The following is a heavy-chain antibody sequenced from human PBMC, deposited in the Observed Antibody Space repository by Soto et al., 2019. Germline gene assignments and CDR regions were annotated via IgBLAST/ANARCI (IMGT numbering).Heavy chain of an antibody. CDR3: ARGRGQLWAPFDY. CDR1: GGTFSSYA. V-gene: IGHV1-69*13. Sequence: SVKVSCKASGGTFSSYAISWVRQAPGQGLEWMGGIIPIFGTANYAQKFQGRVTITANESTSTAYMELSSLRSEDTAVYYCARGRGQLWAPFDYWGQGTLVTVSS. D-gene: IGHD5-18*01. J-gene: IGHJ4*02. CDR2: IIPIFGTA.